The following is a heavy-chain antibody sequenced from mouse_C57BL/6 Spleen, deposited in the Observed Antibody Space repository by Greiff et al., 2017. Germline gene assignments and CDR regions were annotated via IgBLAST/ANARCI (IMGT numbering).Heavy chain of an antibody. CDR3: ARELTGFYWYFDV. V-gene: IGHV1-72*01. CDR2: IEPNSGGT. CDR1: GYTFTSYW. D-gene: IGHD4-1*01. Sequence: QVQLKQPGAELVKPGASVKLSCKASGYTFTSYWMHWVKQRTGRGLEWIGRIEPNSGGTKYNEKFKSKATLTVDKPSSTAYMQLSSLTSEDSAVYYCARELTGFYWYFDVWGTGTTVTVSS. J-gene: IGHJ1*03.